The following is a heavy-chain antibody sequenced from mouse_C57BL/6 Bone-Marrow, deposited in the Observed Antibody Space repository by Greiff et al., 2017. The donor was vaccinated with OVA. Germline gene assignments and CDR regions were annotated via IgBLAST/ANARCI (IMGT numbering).Heavy chain of an antibody. CDR3: AFYYGSSYRYFDV. D-gene: IGHD1-1*01. Sequence: VQLQQSGPELVKHGASVKISCKASGYSFTDYNMNWVKQSNGKSLEWIGVINPNYGTTSYNQKFKGKATLTVDQSSSTAYMQLNSLTSEDSAVYYCAFYYGSSYRYFDVWGTGTTVTVSS. CDR1: GYSFTDYN. V-gene: IGHV1-39*01. J-gene: IGHJ1*03. CDR2: INPNYGTT.